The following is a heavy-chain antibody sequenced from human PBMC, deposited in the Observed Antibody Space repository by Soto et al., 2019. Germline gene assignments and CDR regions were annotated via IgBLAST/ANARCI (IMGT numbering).Heavy chain of an antibody. D-gene: IGHD1-26*01. CDR1: GYSISSGYY. Sequence: SGTPAVISGVEGYSISSGYYGGWIRQPPGKGLEWIGSIYHSGSTYYNPSLKSRVTISVDTSKNQFSLKLSSVTAADTAVYYSERETPNAGIVGATHNAFDYCRQRTLVTV. V-gene: IGHV4-38-2*02. J-gene: IGHJ4*02. CDR2: IYHSGST. CDR3: ERETPNAGIVGATHNAFDY.